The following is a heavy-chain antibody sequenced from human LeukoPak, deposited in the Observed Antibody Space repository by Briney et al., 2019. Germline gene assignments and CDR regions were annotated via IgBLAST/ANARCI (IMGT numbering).Heavy chain of an antibody. V-gene: IGHV1-69*04. CDR2: IIPILGIA. J-gene: IGHJ6*02. CDR3: ARDTDMVSNYYYYGMDV. CDR1: GGTFSSYA. D-gene: IGHD5-18*01. Sequence: SVKVSCKASGGTFSSYAISWVRQAPGQGLEWMGRIIPILGIANYAQKFQGRVTITADKSTSTAYMELSSLRSEDTAVYYCARDTDMVSNYYYYGMDVWGQGTTVTVSS.